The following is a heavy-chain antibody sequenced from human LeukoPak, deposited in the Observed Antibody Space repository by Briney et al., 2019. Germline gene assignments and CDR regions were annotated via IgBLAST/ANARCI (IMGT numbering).Heavy chain of an antibody. CDR2: IYYSGST. D-gene: IGHD3-22*01. J-gene: IGHJ3*02. CDR1: GGSISSHY. Sequence: SETLSLTCTVSGGSISSHYWSWIRQPPGKGLEWIGYIYYSGSTNYNPSLKSRVTISVDTSKNQFSLKLSSVTAADTAVYYCARDLPAYYDSSGYYYEGEASDIRGQGTMVTVSS. V-gene: IGHV4-59*11. CDR3: ARDLPAYYDSSGYYYEGEASDI.